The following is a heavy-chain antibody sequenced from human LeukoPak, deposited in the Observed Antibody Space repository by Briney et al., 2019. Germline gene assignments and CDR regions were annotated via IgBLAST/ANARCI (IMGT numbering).Heavy chain of an antibody. CDR1: GYTFTSYA. CDR2: INAGNGNT. Sequence: ASVKVSCKASGYTFTSYAMHWVRQAPGQRLEWMGWINAGNGNTKYSQKFQGRVTITRDTSASTAYMELSSLRSEDTAVYYCARDRTGDGYNPYYWGQGTLVTVSS. V-gene: IGHV1-3*01. D-gene: IGHD5-24*01. CDR3: ARDRTGDGYNPYY. J-gene: IGHJ4*02.